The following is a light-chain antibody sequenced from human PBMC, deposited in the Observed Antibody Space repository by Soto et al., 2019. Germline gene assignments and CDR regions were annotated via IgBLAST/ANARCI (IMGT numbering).Light chain of an antibody. CDR2: WVS. Sequence: DIVMTQSPDSLAVSLGERATINCKSSQSVLSSSNNRNYLAWFQQKPGQPPKALIYWVSTRESGVPDRISGSGSGTDFTLTISSLQAEDVAVYYCQQYYNFPITFGQGTRLEIK. CDR1: QSVLSSSNNRNY. CDR3: QQYYNFPIT. V-gene: IGKV4-1*01. J-gene: IGKJ5*01.